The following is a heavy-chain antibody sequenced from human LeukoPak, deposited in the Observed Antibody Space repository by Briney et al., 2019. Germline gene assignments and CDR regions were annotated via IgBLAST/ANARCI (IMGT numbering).Heavy chain of an antibody. CDR1: GGSISSYY. Sequence: SETLSLTCTVSGGSISSYYWSWIRQPPGKGLEWIGYIYYSGSANYNPSLKSRVTISVDTSKNQFSLKLSSVTAADTAVYYCARVVPSLGIGIWGQGTMVTVSS. D-gene: IGHD3-10*01. V-gene: IGHV4-59*01. CDR3: ARVVPSLGIGI. J-gene: IGHJ3*02. CDR2: IYYSGSA.